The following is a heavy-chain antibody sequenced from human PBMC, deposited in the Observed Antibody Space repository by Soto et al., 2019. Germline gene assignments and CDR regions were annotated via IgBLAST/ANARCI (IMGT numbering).Heavy chain of an antibody. J-gene: IGHJ5*02. CDR3: ARYIYGQGFKP. CDR2: MRANSGDT. CDR1: GDIFTNFD. V-gene: IGHV1-8*01. Sequence: QVQLVQPGAEVRKPGASVKVSCKASGDIFTNFDFNWVRQATGQGLEWIGWMRANSGDTGHDQKFQGRVSMTRDTSMSTAYMELSSLRAEDTAVYYCARYIYGQGFKPWGQATLVFVSS. D-gene: IGHD3-3*02.